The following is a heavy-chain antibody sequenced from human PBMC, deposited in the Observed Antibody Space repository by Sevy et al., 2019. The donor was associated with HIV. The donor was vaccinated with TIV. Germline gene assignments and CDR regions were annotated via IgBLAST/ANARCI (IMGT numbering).Heavy chain of an antibody. CDR3: AREGCTKPHDY. Sequence: GGSLRLSCAASGFTFSKYSMSWVRQPPGKGLEWVSTLSFGCGEINYADSVKGRFTISRNNSKNSVYLQMNNLRPEETAVYYCAREGCTKPHDYWGQGTLVTVSS. J-gene: IGHJ4*02. CDR1: GFTFSKYS. D-gene: IGHD2-8*01. V-gene: IGHV3-23*01. CDR2: LSFGCGEI.